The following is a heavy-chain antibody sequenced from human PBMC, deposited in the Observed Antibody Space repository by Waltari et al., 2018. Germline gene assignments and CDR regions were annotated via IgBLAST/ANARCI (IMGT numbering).Heavy chain of an antibody. V-gene: IGHV3-33*01. Sequence: QVQLVESGGGVVQPGRSLRLSCAASGFTFSSYGMHWVRQAPGKGLEWVAVIWYDGSNKYYADSVKGRFTISRDNSKNTLYLQMNSLRAEDTAVYYCARGAGYSRSRPDVRGGILDYWGQGTLVTVSS. CDR2: IWYDGSNK. J-gene: IGHJ4*02. CDR3: ARGAGYSRSRPDVRGGILDY. D-gene: IGHD3-10*02. CDR1: GFTFSSYG.